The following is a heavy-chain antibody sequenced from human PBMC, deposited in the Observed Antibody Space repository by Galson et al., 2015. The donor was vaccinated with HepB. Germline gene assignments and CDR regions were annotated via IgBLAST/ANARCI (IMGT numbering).Heavy chain of an antibody. CDR3: ARNIYCSSTNCYKLWDYSLADV. D-gene: IGHD2-2*02. V-gene: IGHV3-23*01. CDR1: GFTFSNYA. CDR2: ISGSGGTT. J-gene: IGHJ6*04. Sequence: SLRLSCAASGFTFSNYAMTWVRQAPGKGLEWVSAISGSGGTTYYADSVKGRFTVSRDNSKNTLYLQMNSLRAEDTAVYYCARNIYCSSTNCYKLWDYSLADVWGKGTTVTVSS.